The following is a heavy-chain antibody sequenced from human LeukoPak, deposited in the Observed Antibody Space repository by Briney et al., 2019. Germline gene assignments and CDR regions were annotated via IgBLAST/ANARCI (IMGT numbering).Heavy chain of an antibody. V-gene: IGHV3-66*01. CDR1: GFTVSSNY. CDR2: IYSGGST. CDR3: ARDPMTALDY. J-gene: IGHJ4*02. Sequence: GGSLRLSCAASGFTVSSNYMSWVRQAPGKGLEWVSVIYSGGSTYYADSVKGRFTISRDNSKNTLYLQMNSLRAEDMAVYYCARDPMTALDYWGQGTLVTVSS.